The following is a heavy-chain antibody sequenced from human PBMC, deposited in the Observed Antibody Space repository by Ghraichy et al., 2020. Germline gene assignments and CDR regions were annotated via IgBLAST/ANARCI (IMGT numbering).Heavy chain of an antibody. CDR3: AKDGKIVLPVYDAFHI. Sequence: LSLTCAASGFTFSSYAMSWVRQAPGKGLEWVSALSGSGGNTYYADSVKGRFTISRDNSKNTVYLQMNSLRAEDTAVYYCAKDGKIVLPVYDAFHIWGQGTMVTVSS. J-gene: IGHJ3*02. D-gene: IGHD2-8*01. CDR1: GFTFSSYA. V-gene: IGHV3-23*01. CDR2: LSGSGGNT.